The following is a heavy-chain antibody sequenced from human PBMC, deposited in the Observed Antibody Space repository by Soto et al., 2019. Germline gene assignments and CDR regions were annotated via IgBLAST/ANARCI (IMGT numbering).Heavy chain of an antibody. CDR3: ARDLTVTRSDAFDI. CDR1: GYTFTGYY. CDR2: INPNSGGT. Sequence: QVQLVQSGAEVKKPGASVKVSCKASGYTFTGYYMHWVRQAPGQGLEWMGWINPNSGGTKYAQKFQGWVTITRDTSISTAYRELSRLRSDDTAVYYWARDLTVTRSDAFDIWGQGTMVTVSS. D-gene: IGHD4-17*01. V-gene: IGHV1-2*04. J-gene: IGHJ3*02.